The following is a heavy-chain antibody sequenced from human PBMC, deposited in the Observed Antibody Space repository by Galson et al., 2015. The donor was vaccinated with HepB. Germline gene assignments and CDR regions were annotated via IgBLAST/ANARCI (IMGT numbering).Heavy chain of an antibody. Sequence: SETLSLTCAVYGGSFNGSYWTWIRQPPGKGLEWIGEIYHSGSTNYNPSLKSRVTISLDTSKSQFSVKLSSVTAADTAVYYCSRRARGDYVGRFDPWGQGTLVTVSS. J-gene: IGHJ5*02. CDR1: GGSFNGSY. CDR2: IYHSGST. D-gene: IGHD4-17*01. CDR3: SRRARGDYVGRFDP. V-gene: IGHV4-34*01.